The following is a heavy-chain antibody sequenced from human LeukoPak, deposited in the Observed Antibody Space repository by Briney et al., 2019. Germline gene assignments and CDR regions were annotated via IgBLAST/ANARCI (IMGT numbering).Heavy chain of an antibody. CDR1: GYSFTNYG. CDR3: ARDSRTYCSGIDCPYFDY. D-gene: IGHD2-15*01. V-gene: IGHV1-18*01. CDR2: ISASNGDS. J-gene: IGHJ4*02. Sequence: ASVKVSCKASGYSFTNYGVSWVRLAPGQGLEWMGWISASNGDSNFAPNLHDRITLTTDTSTSTAYMELRSLRSDDTAVYFCARDSRTYCSGIDCPYFDYWGQGTLVTVSS.